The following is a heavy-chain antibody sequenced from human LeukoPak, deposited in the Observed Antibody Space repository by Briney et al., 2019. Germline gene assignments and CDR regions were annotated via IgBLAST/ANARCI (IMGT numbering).Heavy chain of an antibody. CDR3: ARTGEVTTVCDS. J-gene: IGHJ4*02. CDR2: IYYSGST. V-gene: IGHV4-59*08. Sequence: PSETLSHTCAVSGGSISGYYWNWIRQPPGKGLEWLGNIYYSGSTNYNPALKSRVTITVDTSKNQFSLKLSSVTAADTAVYYCARTGEVTTVCDSWGQGNLVTVSS. CDR1: GGSISGYY. D-gene: IGHD4-17*01.